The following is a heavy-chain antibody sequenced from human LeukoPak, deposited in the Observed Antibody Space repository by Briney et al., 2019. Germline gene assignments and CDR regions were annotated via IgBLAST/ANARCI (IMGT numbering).Heavy chain of an antibody. CDR1: GYTFTSYV. D-gene: IGHD2-21*02. J-gene: IGHJ4*02. V-gene: IGHV1-18*04. CDR3: TRVRGTALTAYPGYFDY. CDR2: INIYTGNT. Sequence: ASVKVSCKASGYTFTSYVISWVRQAPGQGRAWMGWINIYTGNTKYGEKFQDRATMTRDTSTSTAYMEVRILRSDDTAVYYCTRVRGTALTAYPGYFDYWGQGTLVTVSS.